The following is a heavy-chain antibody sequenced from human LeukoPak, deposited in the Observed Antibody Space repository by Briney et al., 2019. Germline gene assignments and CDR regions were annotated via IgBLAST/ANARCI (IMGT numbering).Heavy chain of an antibody. Sequence: ASVKVSCKASGYTFTSYGISWVRQAPGQGLEWMGWISAYNGNTNYAQKLQGRVTMTTDTSTSTAYMELRSLRSDDTDVYYCARGGTTGTTRGGAFDIWGQGTMVTVSS. CDR1: GYTFTSYG. V-gene: IGHV1-18*01. J-gene: IGHJ3*02. CDR3: ARGGTTGTTRGGAFDI. D-gene: IGHD1-1*01. CDR2: ISAYNGNT.